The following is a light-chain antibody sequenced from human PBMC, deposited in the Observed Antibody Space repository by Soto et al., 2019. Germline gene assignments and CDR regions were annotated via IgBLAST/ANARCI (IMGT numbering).Light chain of an antibody. CDR3: QSSDTNRRGV. V-gene: IGLV1-40*01. CDR2: ANN. CDR1: SSNIGAGYD. Sequence: QSVLTQPPAVSGAPGQRVTISCTGSSSNIGAGYDVHWYQQFPGTDPKLLIYANNNRPSGVPDRFSASKSGTSASLAITGLPADDEADYYCQSSDTNRRGVVGTRTKVTVL. J-gene: IGLJ1*01.